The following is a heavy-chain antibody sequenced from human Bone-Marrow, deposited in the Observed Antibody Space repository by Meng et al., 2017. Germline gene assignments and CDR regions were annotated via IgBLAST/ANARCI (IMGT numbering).Heavy chain of an antibody. Sequence: QVQRQQWGAGLLKPSETRSLTCAVYGGSFSGYDWSWIRQPPGKGLEWIGEINHSGSTNYNPSLKSRVTISVDTSKNQFSLKLSSVTAADTAVYYCARGTRPLLFQHWGQGTLVTVSS. V-gene: IGHV4-34*01. D-gene: IGHD1-1*01. CDR1: GGSFSGYD. CDR3: ARGTRPLLFQH. CDR2: INHSGST. J-gene: IGHJ1*01.